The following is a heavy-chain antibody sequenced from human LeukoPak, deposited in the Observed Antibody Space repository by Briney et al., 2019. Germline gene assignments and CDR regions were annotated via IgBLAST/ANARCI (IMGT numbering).Heavy chain of an antibody. CDR1: GYTFTSYY. D-gene: IGHD3-16*01. V-gene: IGHV1-46*01. Sequence: ASVKVSCKASGYTFTSYYMHWVRQASGQGLEWMGIINPSGGSTSYAQKFQGRVTMTRDTSTSTVYMELSSLRSEDTAVYYCARDPRGGVNHYYGMDVWGQGTTVTVSS. J-gene: IGHJ6*02. CDR2: INPSGGST. CDR3: ARDPRGGVNHYYGMDV.